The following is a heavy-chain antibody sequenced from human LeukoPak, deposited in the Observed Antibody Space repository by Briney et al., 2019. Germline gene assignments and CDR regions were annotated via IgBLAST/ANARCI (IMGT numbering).Heavy chain of an antibody. CDR1: GGFISSSSYY. V-gene: IGHV4-39*07. CDR2: IYYSGST. CDR3: ARDLIGGSYEGCLDY. Sequence: SETLSLTCTVSGGFISSSSYYWGWIRQPPGKGLEWIGSIYYSGSTYYNPSLKSRVTISVDTSKNQFSLKLSSVTAADTAVYYCARDLIGGSYEGCLDYWGQGTLVTVSS. D-gene: IGHD1-26*01. J-gene: IGHJ4*02.